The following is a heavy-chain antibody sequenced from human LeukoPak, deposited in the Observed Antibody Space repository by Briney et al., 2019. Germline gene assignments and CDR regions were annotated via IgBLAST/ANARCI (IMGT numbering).Heavy chain of an antibody. CDR1: GFTFDDYS. CDR3: AKDMNSYCSSTSCYAGISHPNFDY. D-gene: IGHD2-2*01. Sequence: GGSLRLPCAASGFTFDDYSMLWVRHAPGKGLEWVAGISWNSGSIGYADSVKGRFTISRDNAKNSLYLQMNSLRAEDTALYYCAKDMNSYCSSTSCYAGISHPNFDYWGQGTLVTVSS. J-gene: IGHJ4*02. V-gene: IGHV3-9*01. CDR2: ISWNSGSI.